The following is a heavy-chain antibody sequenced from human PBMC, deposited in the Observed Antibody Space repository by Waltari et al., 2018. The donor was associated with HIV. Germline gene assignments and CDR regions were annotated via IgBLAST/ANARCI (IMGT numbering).Heavy chain of an antibody. V-gene: IGHV1-69*11. CDR2: TIPILRTP. J-gene: IGHJ4*02. CDR3: ARGLRNGGNSPDGY. CDR1: GGPFSSYV. D-gene: IGHD2-8*01. Sequence: QVQLVQSGAEVRKPGSSVKVSCKVSGGPFSSYVFNWVRQASGKGLEWVGGTIPILRTPNYCPRFQARVTITAVESTSTVYVEVRSLRSVDTAVEYCARGLRNGGNSPDGYWGQGTLVTVSS.